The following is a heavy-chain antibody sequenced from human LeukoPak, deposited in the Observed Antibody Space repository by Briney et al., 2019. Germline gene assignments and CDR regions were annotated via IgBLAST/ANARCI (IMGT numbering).Heavy chain of an antibody. CDR2: ISAYNGNT. D-gene: IGHD1-1*01. CDR1: GGTLSSYA. J-gene: IGHJ3*02. Sequence: ASVKVSCKASGGTLSSYAISWVRQAPGQGLEWMGWISAYNGNTNYAQTLQGRVTMTTDTSTSTAYMELRSLRSDNTAVYYCARVGETGATAFDIWGQGEMVTVSS. CDR3: ARVGETGATAFDI. V-gene: IGHV1-18*01.